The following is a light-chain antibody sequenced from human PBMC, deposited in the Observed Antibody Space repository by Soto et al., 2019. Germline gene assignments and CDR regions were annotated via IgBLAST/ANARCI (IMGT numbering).Light chain of an antibody. J-gene: IGKJ3*01. CDR1: QNISSY. V-gene: IGKV1-39*01. Sequence: DIQMTQSPSSLSASVGDRVTITCRASQNISSYLNWYQQKRGKAPKLLIYAASSLQSGVPSRFSGSGSGTDFTLTISSLQPEDFATYYCQQSYSTPFTFGPGTKVDIK. CDR3: QQSYSTPFT. CDR2: AAS.